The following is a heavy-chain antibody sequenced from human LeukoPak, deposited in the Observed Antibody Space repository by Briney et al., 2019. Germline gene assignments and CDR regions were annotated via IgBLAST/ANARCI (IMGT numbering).Heavy chain of an antibody. V-gene: IGHV4-39*01. Sequence: SETLSLTCTVSGDSISSNNYYWGWIRQPPGKGLEWIGSIYYSGSTYYNPSLKSRVTISIDTSKNQFSLKLSSVTAADTTVYYCARHAFPDYYDSSGYPNWFDPWGQGILVTVSS. CDR1: GDSISSNNYY. J-gene: IGHJ5*02. D-gene: IGHD3-22*01. CDR2: IYYSGST. CDR3: ARHAFPDYYDSSGYPNWFDP.